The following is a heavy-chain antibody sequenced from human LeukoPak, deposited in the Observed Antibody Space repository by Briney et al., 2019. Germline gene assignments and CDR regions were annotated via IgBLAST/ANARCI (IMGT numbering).Heavy chain of an antibody. CDR2: ISTYNGHT. J-gene: IGHJ5*02. V-gene: IGHV1-18*01. CDR3: ARDHAAGWELPLNWFDP. D-gene: IGHD1-26*01. CDR1: GYTFTSYG. Sequence: ASVKVSYKASGYTFTSYGINWVRQAPGQGLEWMGWISTYNGHTNYAQKFQGRVTMTTDTSTSTASMELRSLRSDDTAVYYCARDHAAGWELPLNWFDPWGQGTLVTVSS.